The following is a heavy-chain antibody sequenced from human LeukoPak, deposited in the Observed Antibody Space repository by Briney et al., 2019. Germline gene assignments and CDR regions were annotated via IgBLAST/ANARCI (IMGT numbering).Heavy chain of an antibody. CDR2: IYYSGST. J-gene: IGHJ3*02. D-gene: IGHD6-19*01. CDR1: GGSISSYY. Sequence: SETLSLTCTVSGGSISSYYWSWIRQPPGKGLEWIGYIYYSGSTNYNPSLKSRVTISVDTSKNQFSLKLSSVTAADTAVYYCARVMVGYSSAYDAFGIWGQGTMVTVSS. V-gene: IGHV4-59*01. CDR3: ARVMVGYSSAYDAFGI.